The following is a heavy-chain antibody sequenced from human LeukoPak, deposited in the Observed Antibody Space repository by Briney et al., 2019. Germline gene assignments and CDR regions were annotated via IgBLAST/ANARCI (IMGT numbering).Heavy chain of an antibody. CDR2: ISYDGSNK. CDR3: ARKYYDFWSGAFYYYYGMDV. Sequence: GGSLRLSCAASGFTFSSYAMHWVRQAPGKGLVWVAVISYDGSNKYYADSVKGRFTISRDNSKNTLYLQMNSLRAEDTAVYYCARKYYDFWSGAFYYYYGMDVWGQGTTVTVSS. CDR1: GFTFSSYA. J-gene: IGHJ6*02. D-gene: IGHD3-3*01. V-gene: IGHV3-30-3*01.